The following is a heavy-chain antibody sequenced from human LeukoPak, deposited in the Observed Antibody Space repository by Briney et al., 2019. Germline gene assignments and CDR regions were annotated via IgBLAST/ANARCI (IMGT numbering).Heavy chain of an antibody. CDR1: GFDFSTYS. V-gene: IGHV3-48*04. CDR3: ARVGRSGWTVDY. J-gene: IGHJ4*02. CDR2: TSSSSNI. Sequence: GGSLRLSCAASGFDFSTYSIDWVRQAPGKGLEWVSYTSSSSNIYHADSVKGRFTISRDNAKNSLHLQMNSLRAEDTAVYYCARVGRSGWTVDYWGQGTLVTVSS. D-gene: IGHD6-19*01.